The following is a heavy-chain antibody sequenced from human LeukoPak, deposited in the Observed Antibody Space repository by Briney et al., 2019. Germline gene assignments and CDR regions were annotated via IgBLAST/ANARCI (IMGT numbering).Heavy chain of an antibody. D-gene: IGHD3-10*01. V-gene: IGHV5-51*01. CDR2: IYPGDSDT. CDR3: ARHSGDQRWLHMLVYDY. J-gene: IGHJ4*02. Sequence: GESLKISCKGSGYSFTSHWIGWVRQIPGKGLEWMGIIYPGDSDTRYSPSFQGQVTISADKSISTAYLQWSSLKASDTAMYYCARHSGDQRWLHMLVYDYWGQGTLVTVSA. CDR1: GYSFTSHW.